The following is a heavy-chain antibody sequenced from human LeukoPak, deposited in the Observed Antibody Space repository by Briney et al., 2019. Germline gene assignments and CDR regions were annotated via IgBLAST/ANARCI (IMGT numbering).Heavy chain of an antibody. CDR2: IKQDGRDK. CDR1: GFTFSTYW. Sequence: GGSLRLSCAASGFTFSTYWMSWVRQAPGKGLEWVANIKQDGRDKFYVDSVKGRFTISRDNAKNSLYLQMNSLRAEDTAVYYCARSPDGFDYWGQGTLVTVSS. V-gene: IGHV3-7*01. J-gene: IGHJ4*02. CDR3: ARSPDGFDY.